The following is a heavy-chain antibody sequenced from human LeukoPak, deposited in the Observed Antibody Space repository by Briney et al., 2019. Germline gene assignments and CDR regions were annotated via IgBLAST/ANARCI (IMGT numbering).Heavy chain of an antibody. D-gene: IGHD1-26*01. CDR3: AKAYAFVGANYFDY. J-gene: IGHJ4*02. Sequence: PGGSLRLSCAASGFTFSTYAMSWVRQAPGKGLEWVSAIGDTTYYADSVKGRFTISRDNSKNTLYLQMSNLRAEDAAIYYCAKAYAFVGANYFDYWGQGTLVTVSS. V-gene: IGHV3-23*01. CDR2: IGDTT. CDR1: GFTFSTYA.